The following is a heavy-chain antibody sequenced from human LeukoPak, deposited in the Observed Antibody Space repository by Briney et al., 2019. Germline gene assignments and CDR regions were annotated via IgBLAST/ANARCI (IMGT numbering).Heavy chain of an antibody. CDR2: INHSGST. J-gene: IGHJ4*02. CDR3: ARANYNWNYWDY. CDR1: GGSFSGYY. D-gene: IGHD1-20*01. Sequence: SETLSLTCAVYGGSFSGYYWSWIRQPPGKGLEWIGEINHSGSTNYNPSLKSRVTVSVDTSKNQFSLKLSSVTAADTAVYYCARANYNWNYWDYWGQGTLVTVFS. V-gene: IGHV4-34*01.